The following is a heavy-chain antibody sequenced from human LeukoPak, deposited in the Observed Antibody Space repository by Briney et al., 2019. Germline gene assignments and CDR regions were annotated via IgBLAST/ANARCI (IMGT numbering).Heavy chain of an antibody. CDR2: IYYSGST. CDR3: ARGRYYDSSGYFHMYYFDY. V-gene: IGHV4-59*01. J-gene: IGHJ4*02. Sequence: PSETLSLTCTVSGGSISSYYWSWIRQPPGKGLEWIGYIYYSGSTNYNPYLKSRVTISVDTSKNQFSLKLSSVTAADTAVYYCARGRYYDSSGYFHMYYFDYWGQGTLVTVSS. D-gene: IGHD3-22*01. CDR1: GGSISSYY.